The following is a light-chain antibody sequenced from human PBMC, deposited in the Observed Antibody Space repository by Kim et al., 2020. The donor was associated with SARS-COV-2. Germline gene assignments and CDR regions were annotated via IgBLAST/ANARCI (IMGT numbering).Light chain of an antibody. V-gene: IGKV3-20*01. CDR3: QQYDTLPVT. Sequence: EIVLTQSPGTLSLSPGERATLSCRASQSFTTRYLAWYQQKLDQAPRLLIYGTSTRATGIPDRFSGSGSGTDFTLTISRLEPEDFGVYYCQQYDTLPVTFGGGTKLEI. J-gene: IGKJ4*01. CDR2: GTS. CDR1: QSFTTRY.